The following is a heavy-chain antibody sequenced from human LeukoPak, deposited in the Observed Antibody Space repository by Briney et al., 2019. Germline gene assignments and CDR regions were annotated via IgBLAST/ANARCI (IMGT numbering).Heavy chain of an antibody. J-gene: IGHJ5*02. CDR2: INHSGST. Sequence: SETLSLTCAVYGGSFSGYYWSWIRQPPGKGLEWIGEINHSGSTNYNPSLKSRVTISVDTSKNQFSLKLSSVTAADTAVYYCARRRHGSGKSPFDPWGQGTLVTVSS. CDR3: ARRRHGSGKSPFDP. D-gene: IGHD3-10*01. V-gene: IGHV4-34*01. CDR1: GGSFSGYY.